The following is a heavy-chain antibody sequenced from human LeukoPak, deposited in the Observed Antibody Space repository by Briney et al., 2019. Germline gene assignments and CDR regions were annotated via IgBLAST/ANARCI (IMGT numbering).Heavy chain of an antibody. CDR2: ITSSGDDI. J-gene: IGHJ4*02. Sequence: GRTLRLSCAASGFTLSDYYISWIRQSPGKGLEWVAYITSSGDDIYYADSVKGRITISRDNAKNALVLRMSSLRVEDTATYYCASDIVATSGDFWGQGTLVSVSS. D-gene: IGHD5-12*01. CDR3: ASDIVATSGDF. CDR1: GFTLSDYY. V-gene: IGHV3-11*01.